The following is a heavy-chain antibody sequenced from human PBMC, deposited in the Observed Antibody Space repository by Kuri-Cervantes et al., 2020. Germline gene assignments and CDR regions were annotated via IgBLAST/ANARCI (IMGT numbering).Heavy chain of an antibody. Sequence: ASVKVSCKASGYTFTSYGISWVRQAPGQALEWMGWITPFNGNTNYAQKFQGRVTMTRDTSISTAYMELSRLRYDDTAVYYCARNYDSSGYYPPPATHWGQGTLVTVSS. D-gene: IGHD3-22*01. V-gene: IGHV1-18*01. CDR3: ARNYDSSGYYPPPATH. CDR2: ITPFNGNT. CDR1: GYTFTSYG. J-gene: IGHJ4*02.